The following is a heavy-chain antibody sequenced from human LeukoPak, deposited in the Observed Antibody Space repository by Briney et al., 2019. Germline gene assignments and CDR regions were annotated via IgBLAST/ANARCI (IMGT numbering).Heavy chain of an antibody. CDR2: ISFSHHT. CDR3: ASFTDY. Sequence: GGSLRLSCAASGFTFTDHYMSWIRQAPGKGLEWISYISFSHHTNYADSVQGRFTISRDNAKNSLYLQMNSLRAEDTAVYYCASFTDYWGQGTLVTVSS. J-gene: IGHJ4*02. V-gene: IGHV3-11*06. CDR1: GFTFTDHY.